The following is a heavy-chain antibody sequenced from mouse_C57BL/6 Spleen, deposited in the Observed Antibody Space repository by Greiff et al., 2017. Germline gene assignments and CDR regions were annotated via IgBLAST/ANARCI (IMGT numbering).Heavy chain of an antibody. CDR1: GYTFTSYW. D-gene: IGHD1-1*01. V-gene: IGHV1-50*01. CDR3: AASTTVVEGWYFDV. Sequence: QVQLQQSGAELVKPGASVKLSCKASGYTFTSYWMPWVKQRPGQGLEWIGEIDPSDCYTNYNQKFKGKATLTADTSSSTAYMQLSSLTSEDSAVYYCAASTTVVEGWYFDVWGTGTTVTVSS. J-gene: IGHJ1*03. CDR2: IDPSDCYT.